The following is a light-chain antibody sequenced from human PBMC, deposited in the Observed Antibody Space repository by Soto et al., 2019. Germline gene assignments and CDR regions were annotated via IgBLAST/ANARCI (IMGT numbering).Light chain of an antibody. CDR3: LQYGSSSYT. J-gene: IGKJ2*01. Sequence: EVVLTQSPGPLSSSAGDGATLSCRASQSITSYLAWFQQKPGQAPQLVIYLASNMATGIPDRFSASGSGTEFTLTISRLQPEDFAVYYCLQYGSSSYTFGQGTKLEIK. CDR1: QSITSY. V-gene: IGKV3-20*01. CDR2: LAS.